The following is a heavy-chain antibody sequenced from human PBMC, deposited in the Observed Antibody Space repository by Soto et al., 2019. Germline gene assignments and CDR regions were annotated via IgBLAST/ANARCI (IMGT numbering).Heavy chain of an antibody. J-gene: IGHJ6*04. D-gene: IGHD2-15*01. CDR2: IQSGGTT. CDR3: ARDDVLCDGGLCYGIPFDV. CDR1: GFTVSSKY. Sequence: EVQLVESGGGLVQPGGSLRLSCAASGFTVSSKYMTWVRQAPGKGLECVSLIQSGGTTYYADSVKGIFTISRDTSENTLHLQMDSLRVEDTAVYDCARDDVLCDGGLCYGIPFDVWRKGTTVTVSS. V-gene: IGHV3-66*01.